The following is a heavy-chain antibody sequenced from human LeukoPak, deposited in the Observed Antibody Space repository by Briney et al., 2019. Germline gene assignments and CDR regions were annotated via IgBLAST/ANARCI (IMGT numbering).Heavy chain of an antibody. CDR3: VRSYRWYDSLTGYYPHYFDN. D-gene: IGHD3-9*01. Sequence: SETLSLTCTVSGGSISSSTSYWDWIRQPPGKGLEWLGRIYYSGTTYYNASLKSRVTISVDTSKNQFSLSLTSVAATDTAVYYCVRSYRWYDSLTGYYPHYFDNWGQGTLVTVSS. CDR1: GGSISSSTSY. V-gene: IGHV4-39*01. CDR2: IYYSGTT. J-gene: IGHJ4*02.